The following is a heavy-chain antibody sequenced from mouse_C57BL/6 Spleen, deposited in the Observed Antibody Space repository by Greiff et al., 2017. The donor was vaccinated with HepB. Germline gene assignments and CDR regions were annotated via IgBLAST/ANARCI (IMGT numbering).Heavy chain of an antibody. CDR1: GYSITSGYY. CDR3: ARGGEYDAGYYAMDY. D-gene: IGHD2-14*01. CDR2: ISYDGSN. J-gene: IGHJ4*01. V-gene: IGHV3-6*01. Sequence: EVKLQQSGPGLVKPSQSLSLTCSVTGYSITSGYYWNWIRQFPGNKLEWMGYISYDGSNNYNPSLKNRISITRDTSKNQFFLKLNSVTTEDTATYYCARGGEYDAGYYAMDYWGQGTSVTVSS.